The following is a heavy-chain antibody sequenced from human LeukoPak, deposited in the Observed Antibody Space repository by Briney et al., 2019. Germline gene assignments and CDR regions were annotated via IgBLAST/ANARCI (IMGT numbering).Heavy chain of an antibody. CDR2: INSNSYYT. CDR1: GFTFSRYS. D-gene: IGHD3-10*01. CDR3: VRDRGWYHFDL. V-gene: IGHV3-21*01. Sequence: PGGSLRLSCGVSGFTFSRYSMNWVHQAPGKGLEWVSSINSNSYYTYYADSVRGRFTISRDNTKNSLFLQLNSLRAEDTAVYYCVRDRGWYHFDLWGQGTLVTVSS. J-gene: IGHJ4*02.